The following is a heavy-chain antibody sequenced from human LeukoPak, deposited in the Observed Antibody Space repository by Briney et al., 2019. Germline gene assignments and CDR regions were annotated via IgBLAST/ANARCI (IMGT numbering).Heavy chain of an antibody. Sequence: PGGSLRLSCAASGFTFSTYNMNWVRRTPGKGLEWLSSITTSSSYKFYADSVKGRFTISRDNSKNTLYLQMNSLRAEDTAVYYCARGPSGYHNTGGQGTLVTVSS. V-gene: IGHV3-21*01. D-gene: IGHD5-12*01. CDR2: ITTSSSYK. J-gene: IGHJ4*02. CDR3: ARGPSGYHNT. CDR1: GFTFSTYN.